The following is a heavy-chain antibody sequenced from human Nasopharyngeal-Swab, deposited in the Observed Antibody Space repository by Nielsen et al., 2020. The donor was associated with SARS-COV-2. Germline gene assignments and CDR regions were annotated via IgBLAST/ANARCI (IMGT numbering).Heavy chain of an antibody. CDR3: ARGTMVRNSYGLYYFDY. Sequence: GGSLRLSCAAPGFTFSIYSMNWVRQAPGKGLEWVSYITSSSNTIDYAHSVKGRFTISRDNAKNSLYLQMNSLRDEDTAVYYCARGTMVRNSYGLYYFDYWGQGTLVTVSS. CDR2: ITSSSNTI. CDR1: GFTFSIYS. V-gene: IGHV3-48*02. D-gene: IGHD5-18*01. J-gene: IGHJ4*02.